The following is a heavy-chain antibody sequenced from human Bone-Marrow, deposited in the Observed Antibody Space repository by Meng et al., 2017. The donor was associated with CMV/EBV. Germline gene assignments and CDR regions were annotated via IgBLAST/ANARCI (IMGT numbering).Heavy chain of an antibody. J-gene: IGHJ6*02. Sequence: SETLSLTCTVSGASISRSSYFWGWIRQPPGKGLEWIGSIYYSGITFYNPSLKSRVTISVDTSKNHFSLKLSSVTAADTAVYFCARIQRPGAPLDYDYTMDVWGQGTTVTVSS. D-gene: IGHD5-18*01. V-gene: IGHV4-39*07. CDR3: ARIQRPGAPLDYDYTMDV. CDR2: IYYSGIT. CDR1: GASISRSSYF.